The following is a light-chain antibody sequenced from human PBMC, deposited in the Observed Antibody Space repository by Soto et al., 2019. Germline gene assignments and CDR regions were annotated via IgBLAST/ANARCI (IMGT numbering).Light chain of an antibody. J-gene: IGKJ5*01. Sequence: IVLPQSRATLSVSPGVRATLPCRASQSISSLLAWYQQKRGQAPRLLIYGASTRATGIPARFSGSGSGTDFTLAINRLEPDDFAVYYCQQRNDWPITFGQGTRLEI. CDR3: QQRNDWPIT. V-gene: IGKV3-15*01. CDR1: QSISSL. CDR2: GAS.